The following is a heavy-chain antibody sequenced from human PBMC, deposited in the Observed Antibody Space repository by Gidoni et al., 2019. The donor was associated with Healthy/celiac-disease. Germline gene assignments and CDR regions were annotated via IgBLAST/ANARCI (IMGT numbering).Heavy chain of an antibody. CDR1: GFSLSTSGLR. CDR3: ALTPLFGVVPRDYYGMDV. Sequence: QVTLKESGPALVKPTQTLTLTCTFSGFSLSTSGLRVSWIRQPPGKALEWLARIDWDDDKFYSTSLKTRLTISKDTSKNQVVLTMTNMDPVDTATYYCALTPLFGVVPRDYYGMDVWGQGTTVTVSS. V-gene: IGHV2-70*04. D-gene: IGHD3-3*01. J-gene: IGHJ6*02. CDR2: IDWDDDK.